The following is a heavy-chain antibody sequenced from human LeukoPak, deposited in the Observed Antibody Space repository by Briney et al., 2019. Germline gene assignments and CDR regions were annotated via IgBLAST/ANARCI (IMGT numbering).Heavy chain of an antibody. V-gene: IGHV4-38-2*02. CDR1: GYSISSGYY. Sequence: PSETLSLTCTVSGYSISSGYYWGWIRQPPGKGLEWIGSIYHSGSTYYNLSLKSRVTISVGTSKNQFSLKLSSVTAADTAVYYCARGGGSSWSYFDYWGQGTLVTVSS. CDR3: ARGGGSSWSYFDY. D-gene: IGHD6-13*01. CDR2: IYHSGST. J-gene: IGHJ4*02.